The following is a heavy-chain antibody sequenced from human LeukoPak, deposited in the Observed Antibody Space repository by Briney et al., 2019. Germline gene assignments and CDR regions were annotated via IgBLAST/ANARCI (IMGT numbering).Heavy chain of an antibody. D-gene: IGHD2-15*01. CDR3: ARLGYCSGGSCHHDY. CDR1: GDSISSTYF. Sequence: SETLSLTCTVSGDSISSTYFWAWIRQPPGTGLEWIATINHNGNTYYNPFLKSRVTISVDRSRNQFSPKLTSVTAADTAVYYCARLGYCSGGSCHHDYWGQGTLVTVS. V-gene: IGHV4-38-2*02. CDR2: INHNGNT. J-gene: IGHJ4*02.